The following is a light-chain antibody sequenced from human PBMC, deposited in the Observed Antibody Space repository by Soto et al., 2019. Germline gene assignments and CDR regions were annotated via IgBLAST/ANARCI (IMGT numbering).Light chain of an antibody. CDR2: RND. J-gene: IGLJ3*02. Sequence: QSVLTQPPSASGTPGQRVTISCSGSISNLGSNFVFWYQQLPGAAPKLLISRNDQRPSGAPDRFSGSKSGTSASLAISGLRSEDEADYHCAAWDDSLRGVVFGGGTKLTVL. CDR3: AAWDDSLRGVV. V-gene: IGLV1-47*01. CDR1: ISNLGSNF.